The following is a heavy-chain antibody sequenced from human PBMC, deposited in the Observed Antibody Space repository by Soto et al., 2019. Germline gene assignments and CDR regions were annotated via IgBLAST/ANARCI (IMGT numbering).Heavy chain of an antibody. CDR1: GYTFISYY. D-gene: IGHD1-20*01. CDR2: INPSGGGT. CDR3: ARRPYNWKDHSYYFDY. Sequence: GASVKVSCKASGYTFISYYIHWVRQAPGQGLEWMGIINPSGGGTSYAQKFQGRVTMTRDTSTSTVYMELSSLRSEDTAVYYCARRPYNWKDHSYYFDYWGKGTLVTVSS. V-gene: IGHV1-46*01. J-gene: IGHJ4*02.